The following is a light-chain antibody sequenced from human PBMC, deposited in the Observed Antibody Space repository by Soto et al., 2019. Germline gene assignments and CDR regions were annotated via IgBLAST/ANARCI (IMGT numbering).Light chain of an antibody. CDR2: DAS. CDR3: QQRGNRPPWT. CDR1: QSVGKY. V-gene: IGKV3-11*01. J-gene: IGKJ1*01. Sequence: ESVMPQSPATLSLSRGERATLSCRASQSVGKYLVWYQQKPGQAPRLLIYDASNRATGIPARFSGSGSGTGFTLTISSLEPEDFAVYYCQQRGNRPPWTFGQGTKVDIK.